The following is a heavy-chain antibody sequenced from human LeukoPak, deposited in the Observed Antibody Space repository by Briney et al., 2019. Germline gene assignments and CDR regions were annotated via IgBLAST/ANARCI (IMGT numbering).Heavy chain of an antibody. J-gene: IGHJ4*02. Sequence: GGSLRLSCAASGFTFSSYAMSWVRQAPGKGLEWVSAISGSGGSTFYADSVRGRFTISRDNAKNSLYLQMNSLRAEDTAVYYCARGGSFFVYWGQGTLVTVSS. D-gene: IGHD1-26*01. V-gene: IGHV3-23*01. CDR1: GFTFSSYA. CDR3: ARGGSFFVY. CDR2: ISGSGGST.